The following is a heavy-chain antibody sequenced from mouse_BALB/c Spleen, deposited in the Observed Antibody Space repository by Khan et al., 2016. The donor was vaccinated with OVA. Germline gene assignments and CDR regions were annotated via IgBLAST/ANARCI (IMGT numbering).Heavy chain of an antibody. V-gene: IGHV1S136*01. CDR1: GYTFTSYV. D-gene: IGHD1-1*01. J-gene: IGHJ3*01. CDR2: ISPYNDGS. CDR3: LRALYYFGRAYEGFAY. Sequence: VQLKESGPELVKPGASVKMSCKASGYTFTSYVMHWVKQKPGQGLEWIGYISPYNDGSKYNEKFRGKATLTSDKSSSTAYMELSSLTSEDSAVNYCLRALYYFGRAYEGFAYWGQGTLVTVSA.